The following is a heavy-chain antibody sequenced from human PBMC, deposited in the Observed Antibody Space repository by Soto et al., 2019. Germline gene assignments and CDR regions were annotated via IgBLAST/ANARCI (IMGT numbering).Heavy chain of an antibody. CDR1: GYTFTSYG. J-gene: IGHJ4*02. V-gene: IGHV1-18*01. D-gene: IGHD6-19*01. CDR3: ARTRSYSSGSHFDY. Sequence: ASVKVSFKASGYTFTSYGISLLLQAPGQGLEWMGWISAYNGNTNYAQKLQGRVTMTTDTSTSTAYMELRSLRSDDTAVYYCARTRSYSSGSHFDYWGQGALVTVSS. CDR2: ISAYNGNT.